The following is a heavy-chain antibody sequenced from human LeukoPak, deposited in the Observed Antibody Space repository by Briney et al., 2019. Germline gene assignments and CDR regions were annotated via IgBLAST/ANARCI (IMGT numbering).Heavy chain of an antibody. V-gene: IGHV4-39*01. D-gene: IGHD6-19*01. CDR3: ARHLVAGWRRLCYFDY. CDR1: GGSISSSSYY. CDR2: IYYSGST. Sequence: PSETLSLTCTVSGGSISSSSYYWGWIRQPPGKGLEWIGSIYYSGSTYYNPSLKSRVTISVDTSKNQFSLKLSSVTAADTAVYYCARHLVAGWRRLCYFDYWGQGTLVTVSS. J-gene: IGHJ4*02.